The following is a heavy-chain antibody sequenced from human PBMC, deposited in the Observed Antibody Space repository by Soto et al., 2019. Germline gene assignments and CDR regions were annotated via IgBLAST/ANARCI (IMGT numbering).Heavy chain of an antibody. CDR2: INAGNGNT. J-gene: IGHJ2*01. CDR3: ARGGSLYWYFDL. V-gene: IGHV1-3*01. Sequence: ASVKGSCKASGYTLTSYAMHWVRQAPGQRLEWMGWINAGNGNTKYSQKFQGRVTITRDTSASTAYMELSSLRSEDTAVYYCARGGSLYWYFDLWGRGTLVTVSS. CDR1: GYTLTSYA. D-gene: IGHD1-26*01.